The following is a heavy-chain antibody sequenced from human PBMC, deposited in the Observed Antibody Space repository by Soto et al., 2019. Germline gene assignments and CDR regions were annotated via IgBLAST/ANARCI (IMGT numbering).Heavy chain of an antibody. Sequence: VQLVQSGVEVKKPGASVKVSCKASGYTFTNYGISWVRQAPGQGLEWMGWINTYNANTNYAQKVQGRVTLTTETSTSTAYMELRSLRPEDTAVYYCARDLLYSTRSTVRFDIWGQGTMLTVSS. J-gene: IGHJ3*02. V-gene: IGHV1-18*01. CDR3: ARDLLYSTRSTVRFDI. CDR1: GYTFTNYG. D-gene: IGHD6-13*01. CDR2: INTYNANT.